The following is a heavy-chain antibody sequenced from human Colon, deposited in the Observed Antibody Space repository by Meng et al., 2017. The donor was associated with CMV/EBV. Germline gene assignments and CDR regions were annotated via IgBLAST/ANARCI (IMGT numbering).Heavy chain of an antibody. CDR1: GSTYTNYA. CDR2: FIPIFTAP. Sequence: GSTYTNYAISWVRQAPGQGLEWLGGFIPIFTAPHYAQKLQGRLTISTDKSTTTAYMELTSLTSEDTAVYYCARGNCSGNTCDTYFDQWGQGTLVTVSS. D-gene: IGHD2-8*02. V-gene: IGHV1-69*05. CDR3: ARGNCSGNTCDTYFDQ. J-gene: IGHJ4*02.